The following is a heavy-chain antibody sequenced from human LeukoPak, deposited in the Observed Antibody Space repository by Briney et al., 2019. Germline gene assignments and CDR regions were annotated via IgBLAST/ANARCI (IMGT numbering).Heavy chain of an antibody. D-gene: IGHD6-13*01. Sequence: SETLSLTCAVYGGSITGYYWSWIRQTPGRGLEWVGEIHYTGATSYNPSLKSRATISTDTSKNQFSLRLSSVTAADTAVYYCARHTRSTTWFDYWGQGTLVTVSS. V-gene: IGHV4-34*01. CDR2: IHYTGAT. CDR1: GGSITGYY. CDR3: ARHTRSTTWFDY. J-gene: IGHJ4*02.